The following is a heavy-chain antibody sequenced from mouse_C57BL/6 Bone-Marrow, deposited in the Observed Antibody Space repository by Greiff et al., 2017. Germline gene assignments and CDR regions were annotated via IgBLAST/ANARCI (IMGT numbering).Heavy chain of an antibody. CDR1: GFSLTSYG. Sequence: QVQLQQSGPGLVQPSQSLSITCTVSGFSLTSYGVHWVRQSPGKGLEWLGVIWSGGSTDYNAAFISRLSISKDNSKSQVFFKMNSLQADDTAIYYCARVNYGSSYVGYFDVWGTGTTVTVSS. CDR3: ARVNYGSSYVGYFDV. J-gene: IGHJ1*03. V-gene: IGHV2-2*01. D-gene: IGHD1-1*01. CDR2: IWSGGST.